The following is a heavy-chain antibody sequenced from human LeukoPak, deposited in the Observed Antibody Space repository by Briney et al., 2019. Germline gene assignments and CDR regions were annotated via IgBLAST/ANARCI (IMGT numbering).Heavy chain of an antibody. CDR3: TRIDGD. Sequence: GGSLRLSCEASGNTFSSNWTSWVRQAPGKGLEWVANIKEDGSERYYVDSVKGRFTISSDNAKNSLYLQMNSLRAEDTAVYYCTRIDGDWGQGTLVTVSS. CDR1: GNTFSSNW. CDR2: IKEDGSER. J-gene: IGHJ4*02. D-gene: IGHD3-10*01. V-gene: IGHV3-7*01.